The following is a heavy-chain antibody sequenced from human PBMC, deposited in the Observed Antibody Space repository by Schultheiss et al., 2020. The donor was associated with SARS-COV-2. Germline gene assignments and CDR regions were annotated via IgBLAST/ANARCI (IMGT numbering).Heavy chain of an antibody. V-gene: IGHV1-8*01. CDR3: ARDIRLPAPNWFDP. CDR1: GYTLTELS. CDR2: MNPNSGNT. D-gene: IGHD3-3*02. Sequence: ASVKVSCKVSGYTLTELSMHWVRQATGQGLEWMGWMNPNSGNTGYAQKFQGRVTMTRNTSISTAYMELRRLRSDDTAVYYCARDIRLPAPNWFDPWGQGTLVTVSS. J-gene: IGHJ5*02.